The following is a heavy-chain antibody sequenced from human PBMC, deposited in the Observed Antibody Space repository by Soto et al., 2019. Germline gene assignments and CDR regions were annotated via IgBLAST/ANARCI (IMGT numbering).Heavy chain of an antibody. V-gene: IGHV4-30-4*01. J-gene: IGHJ3*01. CDR3: ARDVAHGYTENV. D-gene: IGHD5-18*01. CDR2: IYDSGIT. CDR1: GGSVGSGEYY. Sequence: QVQLQESGPGLVKPSQTLSLACTVSGGSVGSGEYYYSWIRQPPGKGLEWIGYIYDSGITNYTPYLKGRVTMSLDRSNNQVSLKLSSVTAADTAVYCCARDVAHGYTENVWGQGTMVTVSS.